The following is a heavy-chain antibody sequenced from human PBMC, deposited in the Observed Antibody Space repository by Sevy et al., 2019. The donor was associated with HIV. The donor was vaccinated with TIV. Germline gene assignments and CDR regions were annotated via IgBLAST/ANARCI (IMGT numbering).Heavy chain of an antibody. CDR1: GFTFSDYY. D-gene: IGHD6-6*01. CDR3: ARNLLIAARPPYYYYGMDV. V-gene: IGHV3-11*01. Sequence: GGSLRLSCAASGFTFSDYYMSWIRQAPGKGLEWVSYISSSGSTIYYADSVKGRFTISRDNAKNSLYLQMNSLRAEDTAVYYCARNLLIAARPPYYYYGMDVWGQGTTVTVSS. J-gene: IGHJ6*02. CDR2: ISSSGSTI.